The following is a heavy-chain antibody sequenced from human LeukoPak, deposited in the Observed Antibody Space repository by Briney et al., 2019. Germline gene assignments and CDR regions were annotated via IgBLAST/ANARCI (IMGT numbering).Heavy chain of an antibody. D-gene: IGHD3-3*01. CDR2: INPNSGGT. Sequence: ASVKVSCTASGYTFTGYYMHWVRQAPGQGLEWMGWINPNSGGTNYAQKFQGRVTMTRDTSISTAYMELSRLRSDDTAVYYCARSTIFGVVTADYWGQGTLVTVSS. CDR1: GYTFTGYY. J-gene: IGHJ4*02. CDR3: ARSTIFGVVTADY. V-gene: IGHV1-2*02.